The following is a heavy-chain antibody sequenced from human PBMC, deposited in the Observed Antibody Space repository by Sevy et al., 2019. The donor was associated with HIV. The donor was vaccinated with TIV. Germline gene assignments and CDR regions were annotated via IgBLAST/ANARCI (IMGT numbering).Heavy chain of an antibody. CDR1: GFTFSNYG. J-gene: IGHJ4*02. CDR3: ARGGDFNDRSAKRDFDY. CDR2: IWNDGSNK. V-gene: IGHV3-33*01. D-gene: IGHD3-22*01. Sequence: GGFLRLSCAASGFTFSNYGMHWVRQAPGKGLEWVAVIWNDGSNKYYADSVKGRFTISRDNSKNTLYLQMNSLRVEDTAVYFRARGGDFNDRSAKRDFDYWGQGTLVTVSS.